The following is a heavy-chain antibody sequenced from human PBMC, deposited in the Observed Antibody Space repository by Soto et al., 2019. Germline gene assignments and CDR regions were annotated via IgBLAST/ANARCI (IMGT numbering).Heavy chain of an antibody. D-gene: IGHD3-9*01. V-gene: IGHV1-18*04. J-gene: IGHJ4*02. CDR1: GYTFKNYG. CDR2: ISAYNGDT. Sequence: ASVKVSCKASGYTFKNYGINWVRQAPGRGLEWVAWISAYNGDTSYAQHFQGRVTVTTETLTNTAYMELRSLRPDDTAVYFCVLGGLETGYYRDMDYWGQGTLVTVSS. CDR3: VLGGLETGYYRDMDY.